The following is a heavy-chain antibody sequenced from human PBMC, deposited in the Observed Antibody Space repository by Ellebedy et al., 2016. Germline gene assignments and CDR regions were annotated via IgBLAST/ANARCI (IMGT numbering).Heavy chain of an antibody. J-gene: IGHJ4*02. D-gene: IGHD3-10*01. V-gene: IGHV4-59*08. CDR2: IYYSGST. Sequence: SETLSLTXTVSGGFISTYYWSWIRQPPGKGLEWIGYIYYSGSTNYNPSLKSRVTISVDTSKNQFSLKLSSVTAVDTAVYYCARHGRIRDFDYWGRGTLVTVSS. CDR3: ARHGRIRDFDY. CDR1: GGFISTYY.